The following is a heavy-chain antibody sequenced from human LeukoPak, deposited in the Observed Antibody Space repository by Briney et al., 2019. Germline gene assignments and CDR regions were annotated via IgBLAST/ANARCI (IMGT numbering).Heavy chain of an antibody. V-gene: IGHV3-53*01. CDR1: GFTVSSNS. J-gene: IGHJ6*03. CDR2: IYTTGNT. CDR3: TTRKGGSGPTSRNYYYMDV. D-gene: IGHD2-15*01. Sequence: GGSLRLSCTVSGFTVSSNSMSWVRQAPGKGLEWVSFIYTTGNTHNSDSVKGRFTISRDSSKNTLYLQMNSLRAEDTAVYYCTTRKGGSGPTSRNYYYMDVWGKGTTVTISS.